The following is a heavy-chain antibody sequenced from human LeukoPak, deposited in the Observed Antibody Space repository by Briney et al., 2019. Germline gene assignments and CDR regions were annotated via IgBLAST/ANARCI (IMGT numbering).Heavy chain of an antibody. CDR1: GFTVSSNS. V-gene: IGHV3-53*01. CDR2: IYSGGST. J-gene: IGHJ4*02. D-gene: IGHD4-17*01. Sequence: GSLRLSCTVSGFTVSSNSMSWVRQAPGKGLEWVSFIYSGGSTHNSDSVKGRFTISRDNSKNTLYLQMNSLRAEDTAVYYCASRLTTVTTFGYWGQGTLVTVSS. CDR3: ASRLTTVTTFGY.